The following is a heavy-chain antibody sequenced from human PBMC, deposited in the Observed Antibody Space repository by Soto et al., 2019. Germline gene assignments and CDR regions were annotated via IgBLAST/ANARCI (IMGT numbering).Heavy chain of an antibody. CDR2: IYYSGST. J-gene: IGHJ5*02. V-gene: IGHV4-31*03. D-gene: IGHD3-16*02. CDR3: ARASDYYDYVWGSYRPNWFDP. CDR1: GGSISSGGYY. Sequence: SETLSLTCTVSGGSISSGGYYWSWIRQHPGKGLEWIGYIYYSGSTYYNPSLKSRVTISVDTSKNQFSLKLSSVTAADTAVYYCARASDYYDYVWGSYRPNWFDPWGQGTLVTVSS.